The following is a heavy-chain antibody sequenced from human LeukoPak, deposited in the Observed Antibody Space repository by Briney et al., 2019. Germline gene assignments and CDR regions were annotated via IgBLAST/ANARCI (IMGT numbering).Heavy chain of an antibody. CDR1: GFTVSSNY. CDR2: IYSGGST. CDR3: ARETRHTAMGD. Sequence: GGSLRLSCAASGFTVSSNYMSWVRQAPGKGLEWVSVIYSGGSTYYADSVKGRFTISRDNSKNTQYLQMNSLRAEDTAVYYCARETRHTAMGDWGQGTLVTVSS. V-gene: IGHV3-66*01. J-gene: IGHJ4*02. D-gene: IGHD5-18*01.